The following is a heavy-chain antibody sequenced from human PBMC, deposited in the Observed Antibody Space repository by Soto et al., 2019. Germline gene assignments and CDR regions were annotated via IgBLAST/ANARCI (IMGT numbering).Heavy chain of an antibody. J-gene: IGHJ4*02. V-gene: IGHV3-48*02. CDR2: ITSDTKTI. CDR1: GFRFSIYS. D-gene: IGHD6-19*01. CDR3: ARSVEGHFDY. Sequence: EVQLVESGGGLVQPGGSLRLSCAASGFRFSIYSMNWVRQAPGKGLEWSAYITSDTKTIKYADSVKGRFTISRDNDKNLVYLQTNRLRDEDTAVYYCARSVEGHFDYWGQGTVVTVST.